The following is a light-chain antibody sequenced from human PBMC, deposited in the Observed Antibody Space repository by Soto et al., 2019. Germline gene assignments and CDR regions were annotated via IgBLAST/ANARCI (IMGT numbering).Light chain of an antibody. CDR1: NSNVGSNS. CDR2: SDN. Sequence: QSVLTQPPSASGTPGQRVTISCSGRNSNVGSNSVNWYQQLPGMAPKLLLYSDNQRPSGVPDRFSGSKSGSSASLAISGLQSEHEADYYCSSYTSSSTLGYVFGTGTKVTVL. CDR3: SSYTSSSTLGYV. V-gene: IGLV1-44*01. J-gene: IGLJ1*01.